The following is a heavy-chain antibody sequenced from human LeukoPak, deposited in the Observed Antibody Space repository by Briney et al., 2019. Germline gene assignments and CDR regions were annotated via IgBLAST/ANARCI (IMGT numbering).Heavy chain of an antibody. J-gene: IGHJ4*02. CDR3: ARRGIAVAGTLPLIDY. CDR1: GYTFTGYY. D-gene: IGHD6-19*01. Sequence: SVKVSCKASGYTFTGYYMHWVRQAPGQGLEWMGRINPNSGGTNYAQKFQGRVTMTRDTSISTAYMELSRLRSDDTAVYYCARRGIAVAGTLPLIDYWGQGTLVTVSS. V-gene: IGHV1-2*06. CDR2: INPNSGGT.